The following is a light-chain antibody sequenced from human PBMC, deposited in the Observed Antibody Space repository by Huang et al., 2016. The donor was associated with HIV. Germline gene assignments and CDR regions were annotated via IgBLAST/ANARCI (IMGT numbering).Light chain of an antibody. CDR3: QQVGT. Sequence: EIQMTQSPSSLSASVGDRVTITCRTSQSISRHLSWYQQKPGKAPKVLIYAASTLQSGVPSRFSGSGAGTDFTLTISNLQPEDFATYYCQQVGTFGQGTKVEIK. CDR1: QSISRH. V-gene: IGKV1-39*01. CDR2: AAS. J-gene: IGKJ1*01.